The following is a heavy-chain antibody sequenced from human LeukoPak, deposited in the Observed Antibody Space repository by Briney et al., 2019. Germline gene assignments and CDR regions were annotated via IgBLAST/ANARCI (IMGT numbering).Heavy chain of an antibody. CDR1: GFTFSSYG. CDR2: IPYDGSNR. V-gene: IGHV3-30*18. CDR3: AKEVVPAAPFDY. D-gene: IGHD2-2*01. J-gene: IGHJ4*02. Sequence: GGSLRLSCAASGFTFSSYGMHWVRQAPGKGLEWVAVIPYDGSNRYYADSVKGRFTISRDNSKNTLYLQMNSLRAEDTAVYYCAKEVVPAAPFDYWGQGTLVTVSS.